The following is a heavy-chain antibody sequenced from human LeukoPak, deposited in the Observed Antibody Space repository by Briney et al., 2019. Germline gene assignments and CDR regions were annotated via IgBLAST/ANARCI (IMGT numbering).Heavy chain of an antibody. D-gene: IGHD3-16*01. CDR1: GFTFSSYW. CDR3: TRHLPLGGSYYYYYYMDV. V-gene: IGHV3-7*03. J-gene: IGHJ6*03. CDR2: IKQDGSEK. Sequence: GGSLRLSCAASGFTFSSYWMSWVRQAPGKGLEWVANIKQDGSEKYYVDSVKGRFTISRDNAKNSLYLQMNSLKTEDTAVYYCTRHLPLGGSYYYYYYMDVWGKGTTVTVSS.